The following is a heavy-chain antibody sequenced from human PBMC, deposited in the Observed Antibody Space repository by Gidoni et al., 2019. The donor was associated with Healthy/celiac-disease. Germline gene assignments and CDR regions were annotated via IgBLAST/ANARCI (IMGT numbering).Heavy chain of an antibody. CDR3: AKDIRFRNVVVTAALDN. J-gene: IGHJ4*02. Sequence: EVQVVESGGGLVQPGRSLRLSCAASGFRFEDYAMHWVRQAPGKGLEWVSGISWNSGNIGYADSVKGRFTISRDNAENSLYLQMNSLGPEDTALYYCAKDIRFRNVVVTAALDNWGQGTLVTVSS. D-gene: IGHD2-21*02. CDR2: ISWNSGNI. CDR1: GFRFEDYA. V-gene: IGHV3-9*01.